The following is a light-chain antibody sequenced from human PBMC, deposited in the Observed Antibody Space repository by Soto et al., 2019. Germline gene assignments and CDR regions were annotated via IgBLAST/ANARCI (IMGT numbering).Light chain of an antibody. J-gene: IGKJ4*01. Sequence: ESVLTQSKDTLSLSPGERYTLSCRASQSVTNSLAWYQQKPGQXPRXXVYDASNRATGIPTRFSGSLYGTAVNINLSYLETEDGAVYYGQQQIRWPLTFGGGTKGDIK. CDR2: DAS. V-gene: IGKV3-11*01. CDR3: QQQIRWPLT. CDR1: QSVTNS.